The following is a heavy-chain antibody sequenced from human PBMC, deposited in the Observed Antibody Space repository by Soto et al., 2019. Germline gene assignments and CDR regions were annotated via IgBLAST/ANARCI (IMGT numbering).Heavy chain of an antibody. CDR2: IIPVFGTT. D-gene: IGHD3-16*01. CDR1: GDTFSGYP. V-gene: IGHV1-69*18. J-gene: IGHJ4*02. Sequence: QVQLVQSGAELKKPGSSVKVSCKASGDTFSGYPINWVRQAPGEGLEWMGRIIPVFGTTNDAQRFEGRVTFTADESTNTAFRELRGLLSEDPAVYYCARDGGFAELKYWGPGTLVTVSS. CDR3: ARDGGFAELKY.